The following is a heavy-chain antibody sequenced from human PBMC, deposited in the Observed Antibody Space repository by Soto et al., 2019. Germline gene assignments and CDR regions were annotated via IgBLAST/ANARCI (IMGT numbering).Heavy chain of an antibody. CDR2: ISYDGSNK. J-gene: IGHJ6*02. Sequence: AGGSLRLSCAASGFTFSSYAMHWVRQAPGKGLEWVAVISYDGSNKYYADSVKGRFTISRDNSKNTLYLQMNSLRAEDTAVYYCARDLLRGVIITPLYYYGMDVWGQGTTVTVSS. CDR1: GFTFSSYA. CDR3: ARDLLRGVIITPLYYYGMDV. D-gene: IGHD3-10*01. V-gene: IGHV3-30-3*01.